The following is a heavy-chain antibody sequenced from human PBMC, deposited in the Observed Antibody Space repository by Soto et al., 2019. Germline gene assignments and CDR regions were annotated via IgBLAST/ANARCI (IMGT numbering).Heavy chain of an antibody. CDR2: IIPILGIA. CDR3: ARGSIAVAPGDY. J-gene: IGHJ4*02. D-gene: IGHD6-19*01. Sequence: SVKLSCKASGGTFSSYTISWVRQAPGQGLEWMGRIIPILGIANYAQKFQGRVTITADKSTSTAYMELSSLRSEDTAVYYCARGSIAVAPGDYWGQGTLVTVSS. CDR1: GGTFSSYT. V-gene: IGHV1-69*02.